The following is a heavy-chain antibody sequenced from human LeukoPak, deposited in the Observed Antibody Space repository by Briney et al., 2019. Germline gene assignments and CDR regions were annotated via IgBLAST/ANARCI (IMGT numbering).Heavy chain of an antibody. CDR2: IRSKANSYAT. V-gene: IGHV3-73*01. Sequence: PGGSLRLSCAASGFTFSSYAMSWVRQAPGKGLEWVGRIRSKANSYATAYAASVKGRFTISRDDSKNTAYLQMNSLKTEDTAVYYCTRHTDPTTSGWYRPTNDAFDIWGQGTMVTVSS. CDR1: GFTFSSYA. J-gene: IGHJ3*02. D-gene: IGHD6-19*01. CDR3: TRHTDPTTSGWYRPTNDAFDI.